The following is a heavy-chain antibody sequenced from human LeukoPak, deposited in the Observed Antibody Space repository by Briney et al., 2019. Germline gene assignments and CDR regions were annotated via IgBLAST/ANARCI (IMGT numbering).Heavy chain of an antibody. CDR2: IKQDGSEK. CDR3: GRGPARVVVAYFDY. J-gene: IGHJ4*02. V-gene: IGHV3-7*03. CDR1: GFTFSIYC. Sequence: GGSLRLSGAASGFTFSIYCMRWVRQARGKGLEWVANIKQDGSEKYYVDSVRARFTISRDNAKNPLYLQKNRLRAEDTAVYYSGRGPARVVVAYFDYWGQGTLVTVSS. D-gene: IGHD2-15*01.